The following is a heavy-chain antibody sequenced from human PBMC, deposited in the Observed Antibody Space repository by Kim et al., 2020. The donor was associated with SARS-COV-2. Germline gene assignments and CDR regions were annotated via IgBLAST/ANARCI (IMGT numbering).Heavy chain of an antibody. D-gene: IGHD1-26*01. CDR3: AKDGSGSYYWGLS. CDR1: GFTFSSYA. CDR2: ISGSGGST. Sequence: LSLTCAASGFTFSSYAMSWVRQAPGKGLEWVSAISGSGGSTYYADSVKGRFTISRDNSKNTLYLQMNSLRAEDTAVYYCAKDGSGSYYWGLSWGQGTLVTVSS. V-gene: IGHV3-23*01. J-gene: IGHJ5*02.